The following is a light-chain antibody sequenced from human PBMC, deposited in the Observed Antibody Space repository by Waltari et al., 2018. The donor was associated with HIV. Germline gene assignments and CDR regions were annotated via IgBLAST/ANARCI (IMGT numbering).Light chain of an antibody. CDR1: SSKIGAGYD. V-gene: IGLV1-40*01. CDR2: GNS. J-gene: IGLJ2*01. Sequence: QSVLTQPPSVSGAPGQRVTISRTGSSSKIGAGYDVHWYQHLPGTAPKLLIYGNSNRPSGVPDRFSGSKSGTSASLAITGLQAEDEADYYCQSYDSSLSGGDVVFGGGTKLTVL. CDR3: QSYDSSLSGGDVV.